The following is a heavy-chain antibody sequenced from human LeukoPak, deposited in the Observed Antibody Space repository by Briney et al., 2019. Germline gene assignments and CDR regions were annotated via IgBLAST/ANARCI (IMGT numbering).Heavy chain of an antibody. CDR1: GGSISTYY. Sequence: SETLSLTCTVSGGSISTYYWSWIRQPPGKGLEWIGHIYYSGSTNYNPSLKSRVTIAVDTSKNHFSLKLSSVTAADTAVYYCTRNYDSSGYNTFGYWGRGTLVTVSS. D-gene: IGHD3-22*01. CDR3: TRNYDSSGYNTFGY. J-gene: IGHJ4*02. V-gene: IGHV4-59*01. CDR2: IYYSGST.